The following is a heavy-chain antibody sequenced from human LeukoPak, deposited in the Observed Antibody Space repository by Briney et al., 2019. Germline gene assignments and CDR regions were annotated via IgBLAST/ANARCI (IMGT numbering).Heavy chain of an antibody. CDR2: MNPNSGNT. CDR3: ARRNY. V-gene: IGHV1-8*02. Sequence: ASVKVSCKASGYTFTNYDINWVRQATGQGLEWMGWMNPNSGNTIYAHKFQGRVTMTRDTSISTAYMELSGLRSDDTAVYYCARRNYWGQGTLVTVSS. CDR1: GYTFTNYD. J-gene: IGHJ4*02.